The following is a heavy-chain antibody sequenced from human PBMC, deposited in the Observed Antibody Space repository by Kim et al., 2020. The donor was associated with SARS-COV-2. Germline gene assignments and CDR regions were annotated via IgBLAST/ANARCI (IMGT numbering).Heavy chain of an antibody. CDR2: IYYSGST. V-gene: IGHV4-31*03. D-gene: IGHD6-6*01. Sequence: SETLSLTCTVSGGSISSGGYYWSWIRQHPGKGLEWIGYIYYSGSTYYNPSLKSRVTISVDTSKNQFSLKLSSVTASDTAVYYCARDAKIGRIEQLVPDYYYGMDVWGQGTTVTVSS. CDR1: GGSISSGGYY. CDR3: ARDAKIGRIEQLVPDYYYGMDV. J-gene: IGHJ6*02.